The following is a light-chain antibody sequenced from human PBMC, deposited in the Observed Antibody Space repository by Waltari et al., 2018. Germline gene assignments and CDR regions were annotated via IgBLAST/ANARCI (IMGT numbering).Light chain of an antibody. CDR3: SSYTTSSTVV. CDR1: TSDIWSYIT. CDR2: DVS. J-gene: IGLJ2*01. V-gene: IGLV2-14*03. Sequence: SALTQPASVSGSPGQSITIPCTGTTSDIWSYITGSWYQQHPGKAPKLMIYDVSNRPSGVSNRFSGSKSGNTASLTISGLQAEDEADYYCSSYTTSSTVVFGGGTKLTVL.